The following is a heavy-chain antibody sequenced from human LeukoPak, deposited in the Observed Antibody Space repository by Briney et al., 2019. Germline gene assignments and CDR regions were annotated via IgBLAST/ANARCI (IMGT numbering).Heavy chain of an antibody. V-gene: IGHV1-18*01. Sequence: ASVKVSCKASGYTFTSYGISWVRQAPGQGLEWMGWISAYNGNTNYAQKLQGRVTMTTDTSTSTAYMELRSLRSDDTAVYYCARDFLGPQGRPKYFQHWGQGTLVTVSS. CDR2: ISAYNGNT. J-gene: IGHJ1*01. D-gene: IGHD2/OR15-2a*01. CDR1: GYTFTSYG. CDR3: ARDFLGPQGRPKYFQH.